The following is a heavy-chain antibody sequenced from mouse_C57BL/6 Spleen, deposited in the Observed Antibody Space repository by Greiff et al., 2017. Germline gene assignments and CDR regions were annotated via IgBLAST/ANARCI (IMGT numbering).Heavy chain of an antibody. D-gene: IGHD4-1*01. CDR3: ARGTGSWFDY. Sequence: VQLQQPGAELVRPGSSVKLSCKASGYTFTSYWMHWVKQRPIQGLEWIGNIDPSDSETHYNQKFKDKATLTVDKSSSTAYMQLSSLTSEDSAVSYCARGTGSWFDYWGQGTLVTVSA. CDR1: GYTFTSYW. J-gene: IGHJ3*01. V-gene: IGHV1-52*01. CDR2: IDPSDSET.